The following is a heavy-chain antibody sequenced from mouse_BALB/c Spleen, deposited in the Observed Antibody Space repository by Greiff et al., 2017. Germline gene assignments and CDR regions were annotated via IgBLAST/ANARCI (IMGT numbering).Heavy chain of an antibody. D-gene: IGHD1-2*01. CDR2: IYPSDSYT. CDR1: GYTFTSYW. V-gene: IGHV1-69*02. Sequence: VQLQQSGAELVRPGASVKLSCKASGYTFTSYWINWVKQRPGQGLEWIGNIYPSDSYTNYNQKFKDKATLTVDKSSSTAYMQLSSPTSEDSAVYYCARSAGYYYAMDYWGQGTSVTVSS. CDR3: ARSAGYYYAMDY. J-gene: IGHJ4*01.